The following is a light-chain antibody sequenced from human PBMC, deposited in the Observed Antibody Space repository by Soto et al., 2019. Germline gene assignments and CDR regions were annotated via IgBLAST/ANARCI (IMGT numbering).Light chain of an antibody. CDR2: GTS. V-gene: IGKV3D-15*01. CDR3: QQYNNWPKT. CDR1: QSVSSKY. Sequence: EIVLTQSPGTLSLSPGERATLSCRASQSVSSKYLAWYQQKPGQAPRVLIYGTSIRASGVPERFSGSGSGTEFTLTISSLQSEDFAVYYCQQYNNWPKTFGQGTNVDIK. J-gene: IGKJ1*01.